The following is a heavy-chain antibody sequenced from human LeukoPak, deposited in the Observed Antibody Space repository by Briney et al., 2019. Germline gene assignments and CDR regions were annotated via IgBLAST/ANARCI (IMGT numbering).Heavy chain of an antibody. CDR1: GGTFSSYA. V-gene: IGHV1-69*13. J-gene: IGHJ4*02. CDR2: IIPIFGTA. Sequence: VASVKVSCKASGGTFSSYAISWVRQAPGQGLEWIGGIIPIFGTANYAQKFQGRVTITADESTSTAYMELSSLRSEDTAVYYCARDGENWNSRYHYYWGQGTLVTVSS. D-gene: IGHD1-7*01. CDR3: ARDGENWNSRYHYY.